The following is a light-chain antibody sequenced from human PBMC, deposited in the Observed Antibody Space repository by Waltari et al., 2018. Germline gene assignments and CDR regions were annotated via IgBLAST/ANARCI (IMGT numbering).Light chain of an antibody. J-gene: IGKJ1*01. V-gene: IGKV3-11*01. CDR3: QQRTDRPPVT. Sequence: EVVLTQSPATLSLSPGERATLSCRASQSVSVYLAWYQQRPGQAPRLLCHDASDRATGVPARFRGSGSGTDFTLTISSLEPEDFAVYYCQQRTDRPPVTFGQGTRVEMK. CDR1: QSVSVY. CDR2: DAS.